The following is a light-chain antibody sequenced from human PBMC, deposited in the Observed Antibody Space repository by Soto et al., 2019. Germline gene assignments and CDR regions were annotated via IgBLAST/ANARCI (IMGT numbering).Light chain of an antibody. CDR1: SSDVGGYKY. Sequence: ALTQPASVSGSLGQSITISCTATSSDVGGYKYVSWYQQHPGRAPKLIIYDVSYRPSGVSNRFSGSKSGNTASLTISGLQAEDEADYYCSSYTTTRAFGGGTKLTVL. CDR3: SSYTTTRA. J-gene: IGLJ2*01. CDR2: DVS. V-gene: IGLV2-14*01.